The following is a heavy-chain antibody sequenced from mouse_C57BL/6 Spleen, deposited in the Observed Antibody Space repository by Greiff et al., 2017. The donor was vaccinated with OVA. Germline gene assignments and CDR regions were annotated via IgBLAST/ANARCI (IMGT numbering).Heavy chain of an antibody. J-gene: IGHJ1*03. CDR3: TTHSNYGYFDV. CDR2: IDPGNGNT. V-gene: IGHV14-4*01. D-gene: IGHD2-5*01. Sequence: VQLQQSGAELVRPGASVKLSCTASGFNFTDDYMHWVKQRPEQGLEWIGWIDPGNGNTEYASKFQGKATITADTSSSTVYLQLSSLTSEDTAVYYCTTHSNYGYFDVWGTGTTVTVSS. CDR1: GFNFTDDY.